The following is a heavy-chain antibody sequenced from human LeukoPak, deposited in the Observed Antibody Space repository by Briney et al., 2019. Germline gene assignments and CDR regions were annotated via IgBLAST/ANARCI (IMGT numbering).Heavy chain of an antibody. V-gene: IGHV3-13*01. Sequence: GGSLRLSCVASGLTFSAYYMHWVRQAAGKGLEWVSGIGTARDTHYSDSVKGRFTTSRENAMNSFYLQMNSLTVGDTAVYYCARAWQWFSDAYDIWGQGTMVTVSS. CDR3: ARAWQWFSDAYDI. J-gene: IGHJ3*02. D-gene: IGHD3-22*01. CDR2: IGTARDT. CDR1: GLTFSAYY.